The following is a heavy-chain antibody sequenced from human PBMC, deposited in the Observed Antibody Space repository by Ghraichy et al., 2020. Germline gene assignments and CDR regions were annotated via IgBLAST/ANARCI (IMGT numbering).Heavy chain of an antibody. CDR1: GESFSGHW. D-gene: IGHD6-13*01. Sequence: SETLSLTCAVYGESFSGHWWTWIRQPPGKGLEWIGEINHSGSTHYNPSLKSRVTISVDTSKNQFSLRLSSVTAADTAVYYCARGNIAASGTPSDSWGQGTLVTVSS. V-gene: IGHV4-34*01. CDR3: ARGNIAASGTPSDS. CDR2: INHSGST. J-gene: IGHJ4*02.